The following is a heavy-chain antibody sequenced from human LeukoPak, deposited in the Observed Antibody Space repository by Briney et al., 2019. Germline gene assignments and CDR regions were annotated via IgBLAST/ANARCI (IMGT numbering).Heavy chain of an antibody. J-gene: IGHJ4*02. CDR1: GYTFTGYY. CDR3: ASIMEWVVDIVATMGEFDY. V-gene: IGHV1-2*02. D-gene: IGHD5-12*01. CDR2: IDPNSGGT. Sequence: ASVKVSCKASGYTFTGYYMHWVRQAPGQGLEWMGWIDPNSGGTNYAQKFQGRVTMTRDTSISTAYMELSRLRSDDTAVYYCASIMEWVVDIVATMGEFDYWGQGTLVTVSS.